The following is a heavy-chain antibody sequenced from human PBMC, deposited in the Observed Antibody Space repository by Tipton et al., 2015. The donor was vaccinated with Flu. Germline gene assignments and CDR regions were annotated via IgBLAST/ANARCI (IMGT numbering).Heavy chain of an antibody. Sequence: TLSLTCTVSGGSVKSGSYYWSWIRQSPGKGLEWIGNIYYSGTTKYTPSLKSRLSMSVDTSKNLFSLNLSSVTAAETAVYYCARSRGIEAEAGVWVYWGQGTLVTVSS. CDR2: IYYSGTT. J-gene: IGHJ4*02. CDR1: GGSVKSGSYY. V-gene: IGHV4-61*01. CDR3: ARSRGIEAEAGVWVY. D-gene: IGHD6-13*01.